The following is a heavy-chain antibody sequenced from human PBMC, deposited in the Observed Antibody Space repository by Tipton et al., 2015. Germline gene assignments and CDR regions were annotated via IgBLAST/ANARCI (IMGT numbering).Heavy chain of an antibody. V-gene: IGHV3-33*08. CDR1: GFNFNNYV. J-gene: IGHJ4*02. CDR2: IWSDGTNK. D-gene: IGHD5-12*01. CDR3: ARADIGSGDDHCFGWGFFDL. Sequence: SLRLSCVTSGFNFNNYVMHWVRQAPGKGLEWVAVIWSDGTNKYYASSVQGRFLISRDNSKNTLYLHMNRLRAEDTAVYHCARADIGSGDDHCFGWGFFDLWGQGSLVTVSS.